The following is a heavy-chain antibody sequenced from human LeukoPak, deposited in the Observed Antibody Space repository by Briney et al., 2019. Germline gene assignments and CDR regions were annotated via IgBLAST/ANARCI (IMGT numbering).Heavy chain of an antibody. D-gene: IGHD6-6*01. V-gene: IGHV1-24*01. CDR1: GYTLTELS. CDR3: ATGIAARTASDY. J-gene: IGHJ4*02. Sequence: GASVKVSCKVSGYTLTELSMYWVRQAPGKGLEWMGGFDPEDGETIYAQKFQGRVTMTEDTSTDTAYMELSSLRSEDTAVYYCATGIAARTASDYWGQGTLVTVSS. CDR2: FDPEDGET.